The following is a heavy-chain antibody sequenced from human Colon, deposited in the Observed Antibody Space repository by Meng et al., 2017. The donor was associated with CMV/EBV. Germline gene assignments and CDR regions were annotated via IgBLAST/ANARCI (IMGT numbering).Heavy chain of an antibody. CDR3: AAGEGWYFDL. CDR1: GFTFSLYW. CDR2: IKWDGSEK. J-gene: IGHJ2*01. Sequence: ELLGSGGGLVQPGGSPSLSCTASGFTFSLYWMHWVRQAPGRGLEWVASIKWDGSEKYYVNSMKGRFTISRDNAKNSLYLQMNSLRPEDTAVYYCAAGEGWYFDLWGRGTLVTVSS. V-gene: IGHV3-7*02.